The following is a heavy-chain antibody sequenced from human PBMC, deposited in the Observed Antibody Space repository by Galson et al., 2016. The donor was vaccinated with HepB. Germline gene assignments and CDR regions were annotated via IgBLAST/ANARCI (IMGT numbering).Heavy chain of an antibody. J-gene: IGHJ1*01. CDR1: GFSFSDYY. V-gene: IGHV3-11*01. Sequence: CLRLSCAASGFSFSDYYMSWIRQAPGKGLERISYITGSGSAIYYADSVKGRFTISRDNTKNSLDLQMNSLRVEDTAVYYCARDGTVAPGYWGQGTLVTVSS. D-gene: IGHD6-19*01. CDR2: ITGSGSAI. CDR3: ARDGTVAPGY.